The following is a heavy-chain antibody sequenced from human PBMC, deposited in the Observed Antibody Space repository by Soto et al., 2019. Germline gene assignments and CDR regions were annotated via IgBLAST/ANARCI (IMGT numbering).Heavy chain of an antibody. CDR1: GGTFSSYA. D-gene: IGHD2-21*02. Sequence: ASVKVSCKASGGTFSSYAISWVRQAPGQGLEWMGGIIPIFGTANYAQKFQGRVTITADESTSTAYMELSSLRSEDTAVYYCARVAVGYCGGDCYSLGYYYYGMDVWGQGTTVTVSS. CDR3: ARVAVGYCGGDCYSLGYYYYGMDV. J-gene: IGHJ6*02. CDR2: IIPIFGTA. V-gene: IGHV1-69*13.